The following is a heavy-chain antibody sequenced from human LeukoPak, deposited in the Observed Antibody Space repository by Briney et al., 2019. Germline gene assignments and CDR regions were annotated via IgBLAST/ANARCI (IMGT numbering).Heavy chain of an antibody. CDR2: IYYSGTT. D-gene: IGHD2-15*01. Sequence: SETLSLTCSVSGGSISPYYWSWIRQPPGKGLEWIGYIYYSGTTNYNPSLQSRVTISVATSKNQFSLKLSSVTAADTALYYCARDRASAGGFDYWGQGTWSPSPQ. J-gene: IGHJ4*02. V-gene: IGHV4-59*01. CDR3: ARDRASAGGFDY. CDR1: GGSISPYY.